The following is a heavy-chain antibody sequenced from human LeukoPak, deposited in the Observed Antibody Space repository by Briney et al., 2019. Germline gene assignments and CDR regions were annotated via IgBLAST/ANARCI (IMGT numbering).Heavy chain of an antibody. J-gene: IGHJ5*02. CDR2: INHSGSN. V-gene: IGHV4-34*01. CDR3: ARRDYDILTGYYWFDP. D-gene: IGHD3-9*01. CDR1: GGSFSGYY. Sequence: PSETLSLTCAVYGGSFSGYYWSWIRQPPGKGLEWIGEINHSGSNNYNPSLKSRVTISIDTSKNQFSLKLSSVTAADTAVYYCARRDYDILTGYYWFDPWGQGTLVTVSS.